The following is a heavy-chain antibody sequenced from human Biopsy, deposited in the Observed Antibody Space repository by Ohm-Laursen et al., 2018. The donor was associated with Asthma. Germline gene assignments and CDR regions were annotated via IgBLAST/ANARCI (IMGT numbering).Heavy chain of an antibody. V-gene: IGHV1-69*13. D-gene: IGHD2-2*01. CDR3: ARKAGSCISRTCYSLDF. CDR1: GDTFNTYV. J-gene: IGHJ4*02. CDR2: INSVFGTT. Sequence: SVKVSCKSLGDTFNTYVIGWVRQAPGQGLEWMGGINSVFGTTTYPQKFQDRVTITADDSASTVYMELSSLRSEDTAVYYCARKAGSCISRTCYSLDFWGQGTLVTVSS.